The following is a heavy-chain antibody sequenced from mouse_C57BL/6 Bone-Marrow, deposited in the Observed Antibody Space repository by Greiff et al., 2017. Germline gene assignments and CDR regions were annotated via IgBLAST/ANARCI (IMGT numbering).Heavy chain of an antibody. CDR3: VRHQYYGSSGVYWYFDV. J-gene: IGHJ1*03. D-gene: IGHD1-1*01. CDR2: IRSKSNNYAT. V-gene: IGHV10-1*01. CDR1: GFSFNTYA. Sequence: EVQLVESGGGLVQPKGSLKLSCAASGFSFNTYAMNWVRPAPGKGLEWVARIRSKSNNYATYYADSVKDRFTISRDDSESMLYLQMNNLKTEETAIYYCVRHQYYGSSGVYWYFDVWGTGTTVTVSS.